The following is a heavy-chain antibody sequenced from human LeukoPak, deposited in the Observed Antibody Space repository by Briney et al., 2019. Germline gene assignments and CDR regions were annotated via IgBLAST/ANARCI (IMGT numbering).Heavy chain of an antibody. CDR2: IYYSGST. J-gene: IGHJ6*02. CDR3: ARLGGKRDVDSFYNAMDV. CDR1: GGSIGSYY. Sequence: SETLSLTCIVSGGSIGSYYWTWIRQPPGNRLEWIGDIYYSGSTNYNPSLMSRLTISVDTSKNQFSLKLSSVTAADTAVYYCARLGGKRDVDSFYNAMDVWGQGTTVTVSS. D-gene: IGHD2-21*01. V-gene: IGHV4-59*03.